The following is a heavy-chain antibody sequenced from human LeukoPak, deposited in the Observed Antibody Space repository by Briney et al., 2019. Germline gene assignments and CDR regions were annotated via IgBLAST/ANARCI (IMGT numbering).Heavy chain of an antibody. V-gene: IGHV3-48*03. CDR2: LSSSGSTI. D-gene: IGHD3-10*01. CDR1: GFTFSRYE. Sequence: GGSLRLSCAASGFTFSRYEMNSVRQAPGKGLEWVSYLSSSGSTIDYADSVKGRFTISQDNAKDSLHPQMNSLRAEDTAVYYCAQEGYGSGSYDGWGQGTLVTVSS. J-gene: IGHJ4*02. CDR3: AQEGYGSGSYDG.